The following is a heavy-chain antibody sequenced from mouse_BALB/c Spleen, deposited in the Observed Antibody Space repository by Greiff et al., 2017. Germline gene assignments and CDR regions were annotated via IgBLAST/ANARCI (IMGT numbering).Heavy chain of an antibody. CDR2: IYPGDGDT. Sequence: QVQLKESGAELVRPGSSVKISCKASGYAFSSYWMNWVKQRPGQGLEWIGQIYPGDGDTHYNGKFKGKATLTADKSSSTAYMQLSSLTSEDSAVYFCARSGGNPWFAYWGQGTLVTVSA. D-gene: IGHD1-1*02. V-gene: IGHV1-80*01. J-gene: IGHJ3*01. CDR1: GYAFSSYW. CDR3: ARSGGNPWFAY.